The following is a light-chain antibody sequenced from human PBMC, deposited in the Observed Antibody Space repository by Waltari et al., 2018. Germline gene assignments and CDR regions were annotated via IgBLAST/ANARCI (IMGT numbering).Light chain of an antibody. CDR2: DDS. J-gene: IGLJ2*01. CDR3: HVWDTRTDHVV. Sequence: SYVLTQPPSVSVAPGKTARPPCWGNDIGTSSVHWYQPKPGQAPVLVVFDDSDRPPGIPERFSGSNSANTATLTISRVEAGDEADYYCHVWDTRTDHVVFGGGTKLTVL. V-gene: IGLV3-21*03. CDR1: DIGTSS.